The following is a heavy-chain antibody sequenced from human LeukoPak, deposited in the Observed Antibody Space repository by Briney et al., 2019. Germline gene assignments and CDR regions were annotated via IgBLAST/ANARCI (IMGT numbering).Heavy chain of an antibody. V-gene: IGHV4-59*01. D-gene: IGHD4-17*01. CDR3: ARGAYGDYSLDY. Sequence: SETLSLTCTVSGGSISSYYWRWIRQPPGKGLEWIGYIYYSGSTNYNPSLKSRVTISVDTSKNQFSLKLSSVTAADTAVYYCARGAYGDYSLDYWGQGTLVTVSS. CDR2: IYYSGST. J-gene: IGHJ4*02. CDR1: GGSISSYY.